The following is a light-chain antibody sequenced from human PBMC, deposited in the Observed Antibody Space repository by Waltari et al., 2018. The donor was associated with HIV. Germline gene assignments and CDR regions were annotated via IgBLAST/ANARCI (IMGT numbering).Light chain of an antibody. Sequence: DTQLTQSPPFLSASVGDRVTITCRASQGIAGYLAWYQQKPGKPHNLLIYETSTLQNGVPSRFSGSGSGTEFTPTISSLQPEDFTTYYCQQLNTYPPTFGGGTKVEIK. CDR2: ETS. CDR1: QGIAGY. CDR3: QQLNTYPPT. V-gene: IGKV1-9*01. J-gene: IGKJ4*01.